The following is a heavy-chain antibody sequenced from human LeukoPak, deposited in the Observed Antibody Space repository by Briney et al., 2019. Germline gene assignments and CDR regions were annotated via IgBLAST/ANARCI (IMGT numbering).Heavy chain of an antibody. V-gene: IGHV4-38-2*02. J-gene: IGHJ4*02. CDR3: ARVSTILRPI. Sequence: PSETLSLTCTVSGYSISSGYYWGWIRQPPGKGLEWIGSIYHSGSTYYNPSLKSRVTISVDTSKNQFSLKLSSVTAADTAVYYCARVSTILRPIWGQGTLVTVSS. D-gene: IGHD3-9*01. CDR2: IYHSGST. CDR1: GYSISSGYY.